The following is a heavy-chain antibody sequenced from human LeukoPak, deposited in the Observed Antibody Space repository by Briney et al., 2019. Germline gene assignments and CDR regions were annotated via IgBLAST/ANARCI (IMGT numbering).Heavy chain of an antibody. Sequence: GGSLRLSCAASGFTFSNYGMHWVRQAPGKGLEWVAFIWYDGSNRYYADSVKGRFTISRDNSENTLFLQMSSLRTEDTAVYYCAKNPLGFCTRATCRYLDSWGQGTLVTVSS. CDR1: GFTFSNYG. CDR3: AKNPLGFCTRATCRYLDS. V-gene: IGHV3-30*02. D-gene: IGHD2-8*01. CDR2: IWYDGSNR. J-gene: IGHJ4*02.